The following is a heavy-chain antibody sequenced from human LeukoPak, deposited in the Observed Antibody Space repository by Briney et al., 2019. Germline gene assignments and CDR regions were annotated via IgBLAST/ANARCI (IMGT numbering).Heavy chain of an antibody. V-gene: IGHV4-59*12. CDR3: ARDRGHIVVVTALDAFDI. D-gene: IGHD2-21*02. CDR2: IYYSGST. J-gene: IGHJ3*02. Sequence: SETLSLTCTVSGGSISSYYWSWIRQPPGKGLEWIGYIYYSGSTYYNPSLKSRVTISVDTSKNQFSLKLSSVTAADTAVYYCARDRGHIVVVTALDAFDIWGQGTMVTVSS. CDR1: GGSISSYY.